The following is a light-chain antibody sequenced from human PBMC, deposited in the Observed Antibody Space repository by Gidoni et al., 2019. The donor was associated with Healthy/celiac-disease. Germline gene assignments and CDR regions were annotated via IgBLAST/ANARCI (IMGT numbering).Light chain of an antibody. CDR2: GAS. CDR1: QSVSSN. CDR3: HQYNNWPYT. Sequence: IVLTQSPSTLSVSPGERATLSCRASQSVSSNLAWYQQKPGQAPRLLIYGASTRATGIPARFSGSGSGTEFTLTISSLQSEDFAAYYCHQYNNWPYTFGQGTKLEMK. J-gene: IGKJ2*01. V-gene: IGKV3-15*01.